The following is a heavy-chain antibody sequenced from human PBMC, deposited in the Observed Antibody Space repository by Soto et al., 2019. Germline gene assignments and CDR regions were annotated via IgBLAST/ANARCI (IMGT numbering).Heavy chain of an antibody. Sequence: WGSLRLSCAASGFTFSYAWMDWVRQAPGKGLEWVGRIKSQTDGGATDYPAPVRDRFTISRDDSKNTLFLQMNSLKTEDTAVYYCTTEMRHSSGWYGAFDIWGQGTMVTVSS. CDR3: TTEMRHSSGWYGAFDI. J-gene: IGHJ3*02. CDR2: IKSQTDGGAT. D-gene: IGHD6-19*01. V-gene: IGHV3-15*01. CDR1: GFTFSYAW.